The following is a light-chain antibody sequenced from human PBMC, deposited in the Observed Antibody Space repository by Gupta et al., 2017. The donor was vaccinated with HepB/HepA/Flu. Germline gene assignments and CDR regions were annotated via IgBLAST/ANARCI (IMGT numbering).Light chain of an antibody. CDR1: QSISSY. J-gene: IGKJ2*01. CDR2: AAP. Sequence: DIQMTQSPSSLSASVGDRVTITCRASQSISSYLNWYQQKPGKAPKVLIYAAPSLQSGVPSRSSGSGSGTDFTLTINSLQPEDVATYYCQQSYSTPRTFGQGTKLEIK. CDR3: QQSYSTPRT. V-gene: IGKV1-39*01.